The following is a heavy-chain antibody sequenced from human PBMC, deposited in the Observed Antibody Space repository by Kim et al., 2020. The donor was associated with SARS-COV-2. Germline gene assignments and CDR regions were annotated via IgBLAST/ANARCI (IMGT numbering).Heavy chain of an antibody. CDR2: T. CDR3: AKMMVRTTYDI. J-gene: IGHJ3*02. V-gene: IGHV3-23*01. D-gene: IGHD3-10*01. Sequence: TYYADSVKGRFTISRDNSQNTLYLQLNSLRAEDTAIYYCAKMMVRTTYDIWGLGTLVTVSS.